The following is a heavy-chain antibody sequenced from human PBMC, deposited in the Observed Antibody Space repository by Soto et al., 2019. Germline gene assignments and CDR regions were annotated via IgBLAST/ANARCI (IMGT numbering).Heavy chain of an antibody. V-gene: IGHV3-30-3*01. CDR2: ISYDGSNK. D-gene: IGHD2-15*01. CDR1: GFTFSSYA. Sequence: QVQLVESGGGVFQPGRSLRLSCAASGFTFSSYAMHWVRQAPGKGLEWLAVISYDGSNKYYADSVKGRFTISRDNSKNTLYLQMNSLRAEDTSVYYCERDSCRDCYYYYGMDVWGQGTTVTVSS. CDR3: ERDSCRDCYYYYGMDV. J-gene: IGHJ6*02.